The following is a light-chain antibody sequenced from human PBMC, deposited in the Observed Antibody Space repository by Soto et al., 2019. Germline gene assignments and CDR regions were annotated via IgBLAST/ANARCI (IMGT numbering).Light chain of an antibody. V-gene: IGKV1-5*01. CDR3: QQYDDFWT. Sequence: DIQLTQSPSTLSASVGDRVTITCRASQRVTSWLAWYQQKPGKALKLLIHDASILQSGVPSRFSGSGSGTEFTLTISSLQPDDFATYYCQQYDDFWTFGQGTKVDI. CDR1: QRVTSW. CDR2: DAS. J-gene: IGKJ1*01.